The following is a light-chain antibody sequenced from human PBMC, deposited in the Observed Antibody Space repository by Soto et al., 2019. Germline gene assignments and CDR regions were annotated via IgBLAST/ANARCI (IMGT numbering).Light chain of an antibody. CDR2: EIT. J-gene: IGLJ1*01. CDR3: CSDAGSSLYV. CDR1: NSDVGSFDF. V-gene: IGLV2-23*02. Sequence: LTQPASVSGSPGQSITISCTRTNSDVGSFDFVSWYQQYPGKAPKVMIYEITKRPSGVSNRFSGSKSGNTASLTISGLQADDEADYYCCSDAGSSLYVFGTGTKVTVL.